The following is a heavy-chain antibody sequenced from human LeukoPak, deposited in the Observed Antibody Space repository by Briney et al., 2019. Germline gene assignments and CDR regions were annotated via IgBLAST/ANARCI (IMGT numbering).Heavy chain of an antibody. CDR2: ISGSGSST. V-gene: IGHV3-23*01. Sequence: PGGSLRLSCAASEFTFSNYAMSWVRQAPGKGLEWVSVISGSGSSTYYADSVKGRFAISRDNSKNMLYVQMNSLRAEDSAVYYCAKGSTLYAPFDYWGQGTLVTVSS. D-gene: IGHD2/OR15-2a*01. J-gene: IGHJ4*02. CDR1: EFTFSNYA. CDR3: AKGSTLYAPFDY.